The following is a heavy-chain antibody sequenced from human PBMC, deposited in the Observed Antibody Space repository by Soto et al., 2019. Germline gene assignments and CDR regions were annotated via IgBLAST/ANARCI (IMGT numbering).Heavy chain of an antibody. CDR1: GCNFSSYS. D-gene: IGHD1-26*01. CDR3: AKDSSGSYLYYFDY. Sequence: PGGSMRLCCAASGCNFSSYSVILVRQAPGKGLEWVSAISGSGGSTYYADSVKGRFTISRDNSKNTLYLQMNSLRAEDTAVYYWAKDSSGSYLYYFDYWGQGTLVTVSS. J-gene: IGHJ4*02. CDR2: ISGSGGST. V-gene: IGHV3-23*01.